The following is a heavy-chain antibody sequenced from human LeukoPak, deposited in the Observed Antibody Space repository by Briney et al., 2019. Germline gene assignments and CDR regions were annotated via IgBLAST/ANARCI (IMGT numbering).Heavy chain of an antibody. Sequence: ASVKVSCKASGHTFTGYYLHWVRQAPGQGLEWMGWINPNNGDTKYAQKFQGRVTMTRDTSITTAYMELSRLTSDDTAVYYCERYGYYFDYWGQGTLVTVSS. J-gene: IGHJ4*02. CDR1: GHTFTGYY. CDR3: ERYGYYFDY. V-gene: IGHV1-2*02. CDR2: INPNNGDT. D-gene: IGHD5-24*01.